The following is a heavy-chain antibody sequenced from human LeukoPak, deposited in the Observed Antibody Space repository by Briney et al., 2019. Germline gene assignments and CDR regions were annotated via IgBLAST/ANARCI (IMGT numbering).Heavy chain of an antibody. Sequence: ASVKVSCKASGYSFTGHYMHWVRQAPGQGLEWMGWINPKSGDTNYAQKFQGRVIMTRDTSISTAYMDMSSLRSDDTAVYYCATNILVRDIINWFDPWGQGTLVTVSS. CDR1: GYSFTGHY. J-gene: IGHJ5*02. D-gene: IGHD3-10*01. V-gene: IGHV1-2*02. CDR2: INPKSGDT. CDR3: ATNILVRDIINWFDP.